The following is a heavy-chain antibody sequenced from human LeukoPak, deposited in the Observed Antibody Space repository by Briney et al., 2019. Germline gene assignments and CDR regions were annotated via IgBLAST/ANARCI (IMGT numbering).Heavy chain of an antibody. V-gene: IGHV1-2*02. J-gene: IGHJ6*02. CDR2: INPNSGDT. Sequence: ASVKVSCKASGYTFSGYYMHWVRQAPGQGLEWMGWINPNSGDTNYAQKFQGRVSMTRDTSINTAYMELSRLRSDDTSVYYCARILPNYYYGMDVWGQGTTVTVSS. D-gene: IGHD1-26*01. CDR1: GYTFSGYY. CDR3: ARILPNYYYGMDV.